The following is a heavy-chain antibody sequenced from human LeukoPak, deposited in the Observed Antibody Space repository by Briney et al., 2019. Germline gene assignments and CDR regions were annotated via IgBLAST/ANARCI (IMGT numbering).Heavy chain of an antibody. J-gene: IGHJ6*02. Sequence: GGSLRLSCAASGFTFSNYYMGWVRQAPGKGLEWVANIMQDRSEKYYVDSVKGRFTISRDNAKNSVYLQMNSLRAEDTALYYCARRRYGTGTDVWGQGTTVTVSS. CDR3: ARRRYGTGTDV. D-gene: IGHD3-10*01. CDR1: GFTFSNYY. V-gene: IGHV3-7*01. CDR2: IMQDRSEK.